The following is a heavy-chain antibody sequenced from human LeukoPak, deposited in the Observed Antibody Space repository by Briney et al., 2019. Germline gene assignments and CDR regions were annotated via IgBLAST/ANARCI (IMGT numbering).Heavy chain of an antibody. D-gene: IGHD2-15*01. V-gene: IGHV3-21*01. Sequence: NPGGSLRLSCAASGFTFSSYSMNWVRQAPGKGLEWVSSISSSSSYIYYADSVKGRFTISRDNAKNSLYLQMNSLRAEDTAVYYCARDFSKDSRLLLNLNWFDPWGQGTLVTVSS. CDR3: ARDFSKDSRLLLNLNWFDP. CDR2: ISSSSSYI. CDR1: GFTFSSYS. J-gene: IGHJ5*02.